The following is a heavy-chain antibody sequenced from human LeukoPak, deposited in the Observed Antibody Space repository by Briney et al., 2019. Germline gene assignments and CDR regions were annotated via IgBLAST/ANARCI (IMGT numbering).Heavy chain of an antibody. J-gene: IGHJ6*03. CDR1: GYTFTSDG. Sequence: SVKGSCKASGYTFTSDGISWVRQAPGQGLEWMGAIIPIFGTPKYAQKFQGRVTITTDESTITAHMELSSLRSEDTAVYYCARVIPPRTYSNNFYHYMDVWGKGTAVTVSS. CDR3: ARVIPPRTYSNNFYHYMDV. CDR2: IIPIFGTP. D-gene: IGHD2-21*01. V-gene: IGHV1-69*05.